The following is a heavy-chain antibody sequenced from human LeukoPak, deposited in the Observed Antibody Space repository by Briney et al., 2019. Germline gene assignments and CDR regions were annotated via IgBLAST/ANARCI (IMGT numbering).Heavy chain of an antibody. CDR1: GFTFSNAW. V-gene: IGHV3-7*01. CDR3: ARLNYYDSSGYPPAFDI. CDR2: IKQDGSEQ. Sequence: GGSLRLSCAASGFTFSNAWMSWVRQAPGKGLEWVANIKQDGSEQYYVDSVMGRFTISRDNAKNLLYLQMNSLRAEDTSVYYCARLNYYDSSGYPPAFDIWGQGTMVTVSS. J-gene: IGHJ3*02. D-gene: IGHD3-22*01.